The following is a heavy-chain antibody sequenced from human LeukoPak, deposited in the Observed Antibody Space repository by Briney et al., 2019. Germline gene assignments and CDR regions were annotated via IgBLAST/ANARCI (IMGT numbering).Heavy chain of an antibody. D-gene: IGHD5-24*01. CDR1: GGSISSYY. J-gene: IGHJ4*02. V-gene: IGHV4-59*01. CDR3: AGSPGGRDGYNLDY. Sequence: QSSETLSLTCTVSGGSISSYYWSWIRQPPGKGLEWIGYIYYSGSTNYNPSLKSRVTISVDTSKNQFSLKLSSVTAADTAVYYCAGSPGGRDGYNLDYWGQGTLVTVSS. CDR2: IYYSGST.